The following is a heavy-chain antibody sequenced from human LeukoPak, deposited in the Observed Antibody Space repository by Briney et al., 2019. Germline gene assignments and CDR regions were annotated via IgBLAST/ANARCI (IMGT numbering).Heavy chain of an antibody. V-gene: IGHV4-59*01. D-gene: IGHD2-15*01. CDR2: IHSSGST. CDR1: GVSISDYY. Sequence: SETLSLTCTVSGVSISDYYWTWIRQPPGKGLEWIGYIHSSGSTNYKSSLMSRLTMSLDTSKSQLSLRLSSVTAADTAVYYCTKVGRSGLFDSWGQGTLVTVSS. CDR3: TKVGRSGLFDS. J-gene: IGHJ4*02.